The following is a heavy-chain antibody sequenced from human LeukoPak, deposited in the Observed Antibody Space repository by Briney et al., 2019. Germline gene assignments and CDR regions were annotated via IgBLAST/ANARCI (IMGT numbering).Heavy chain of an antibody. D-gene: IGHD6-13*01. CDR3: AKGGTRSWYFVFDY. CDR1: GFTFRSYA. Sequence: PGGSLRLSCAASGFTFRSYAMTWVRQAPGKGLEWVSFISGSGGNAYYADSVKGRFTISRDNFKNTLYLQMNSLTAEDTAIYYCAKGGTRSWYFVFDYWGQGVLVTVSS. CDR2: ISGSGGNA. V-gene: IGHV3-23*01. J-gene: IGHJ4*02.